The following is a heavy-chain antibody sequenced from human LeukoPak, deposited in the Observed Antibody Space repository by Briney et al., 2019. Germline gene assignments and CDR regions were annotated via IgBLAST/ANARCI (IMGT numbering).Heavy chain of an antibody. CDR3: ARHAPGGEEQWLVLGY. CDR1: GYSFTSYW. D-gene: IGHD6-19*01. CDR2: ICPGDSDT. V-gene: IGHV5-51*01. J-gene: IGHJ4*02. Sequence: GESLKISCKGSGYSFTSYWIGWVRQMPGKGLEWMGIICPGDSDTRYSPSFQGQVTISADKSISTAYLQWSSLKASDTAMYYCARHAPGGEEQWLVLGYWGQGTLVTVSS.